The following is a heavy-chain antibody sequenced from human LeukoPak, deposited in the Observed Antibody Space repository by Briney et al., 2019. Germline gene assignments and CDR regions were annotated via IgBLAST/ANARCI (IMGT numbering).Heavy chain of an antibody. CDR3: ARSDIVATIPRY. CDR2: IWYDGSNK. CDR1: GFTFSSYG. J-gene: IGHJ4*02. Sequence: GRSLRLSCAASGFTFSSYGMHWVRQAPGKGLEWVSVIWYDGSNKYCADSVKGRFTISRDNSKNTLYLQMNSLRAEDTAVYYCARSDIVATIPRYWGQGTLVTVSS. V-gene: IGHV3-33*01. D-gene: IGHD5-12*01.